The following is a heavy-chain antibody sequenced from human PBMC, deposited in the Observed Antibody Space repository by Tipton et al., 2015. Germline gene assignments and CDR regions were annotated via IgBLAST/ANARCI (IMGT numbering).Heavy chain of an antibody. CDR3: ARDLEHGMDV. D-gene: IGHD5-24*01. J-gene: IGHJ6*02. V-gene: IGHV4-38-2*02. CDR1: GYSISSGYY. CDR2: IFHRGDT. Sequence: TLSLTCDVSGYSISSGYYWGWIRQPPGKGLEWIGSIFHRGDTNYNPSLKSRVTISLDTSKNQFSLKLNSVIAADTAVYYCARDLEHGMDVWGHGTTVTVSS.